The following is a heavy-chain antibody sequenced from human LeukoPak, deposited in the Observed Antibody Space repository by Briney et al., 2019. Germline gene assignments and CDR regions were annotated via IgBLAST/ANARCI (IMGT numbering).Heavy chain of an antibody. J-gene: IGHJ3*02. V-gene: IGHV3-30*18. CDR1: GFTFSNYG. D-gene: IGHD4-17*01. CDR3: AKVSGGDYEIYDAFDI. CDR2: ISYDGNKK. Sequence: GGSLRLSCAASGFTFSNYGIHWVRQAPGRGLEWVAVISYDGNKKYYADSVKGRFTISRDNSKNTLYLQMNSLRAEDTAVYYCAKVSGGDYEIYDAFDIWGQGTMVTVSS.